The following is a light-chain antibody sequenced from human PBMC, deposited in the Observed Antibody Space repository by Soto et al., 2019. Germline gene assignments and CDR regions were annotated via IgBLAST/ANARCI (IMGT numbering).Light chain of an antibody. CDR1: SSDIGAYNF. Sequence: QSALTQPASVSGSPGQSITISCTGTSSDIGAYNFVSWYQQHPGKAPNLMLYDVNIRPSGVSNRFSGSKSGNTASLTISGLRAEDEADYYCTSWTTSTTMIFGGGTKVTVL. CDR2: DVN. J-gene: IGLJ2*01. V-gene: IGLV2-14*03. CDR3: TSWTTSTTMI.